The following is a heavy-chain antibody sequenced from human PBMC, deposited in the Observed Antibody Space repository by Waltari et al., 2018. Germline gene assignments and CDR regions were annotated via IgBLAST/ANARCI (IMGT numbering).Heavy chain of an antibody. CDR2: IYSGGST. Sequence: QVQLQESGPGLVKPSQTLSLTCTVSGGSISSGSYYWSWIRQPAGKGLEWISVIYSGGSTYYADSVKGRFTISRDNSKNTVFLQMNSLRAEDTAVYYCAREVGDWSDALGYWGQGTLVTVSS. J-gene: IGHJ4*02. D-gene: IGHD1-1*01. V-gene: IGHV4-61*02. CDR3: AREVGDWSDALGY. CDR1: GGSISSGSYY.